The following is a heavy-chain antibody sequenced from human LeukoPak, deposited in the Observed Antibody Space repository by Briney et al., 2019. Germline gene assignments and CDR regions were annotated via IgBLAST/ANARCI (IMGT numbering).Heavy chain of an antibody. Sequence: SETLSLTCTVSGGSMSTYYWSWIRHPPGKGLEWIGSIFYSGSTNYNPSLKSRVTISVDTSKNQFSLKMNSVTAADTAVYYCARGVVPAANNNWFDPWGQGTLVTVSS. CDR1: GGSMSTYY. CDR3: ARGVVPAANNNWFDP. V-gene: IGHV4-59*01. CDR2: IFYSGST. J-gene: IGHJ5*02. D-gene: IGHD2-2*01.